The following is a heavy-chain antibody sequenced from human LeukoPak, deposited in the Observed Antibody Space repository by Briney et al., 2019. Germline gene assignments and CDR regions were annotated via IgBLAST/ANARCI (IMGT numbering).Heavy chain of an antibody. CDR2: IYYSGST. D-gene: IGHD2-2*01. V-gene: IGHV4-59*01. CDR1: SDSISSSY. Sequence: PSETLSLTCTVSSDSISSSYWSWIRQPPGKGLEWIGYIYYSGSTNYNPSLKSRVAISVDTSKNQFSLKLNSVTAADTAVYYCARGYCSSTICFQYFHTGARAPWSPSPQ. CDR3: ARGYCSSTICFQYFHT. J-gene: IGHJ1*01.